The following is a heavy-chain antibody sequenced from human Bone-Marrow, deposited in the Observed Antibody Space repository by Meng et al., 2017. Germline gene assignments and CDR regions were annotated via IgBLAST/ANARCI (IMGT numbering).Heavy chain of an antibody. CDR3: ARDLGTYYYDSSGYYRDY. Sequence: VKVSCKASGYTFTGYYMHWVRQAPGQGLEWMGRINPNSGGTNYAQKFQGRVTMTRDTSISTAYMELSRLRSDDTAVYYCARDLGTYYYDSSGYYRDYWGQGTLVTVSS. V-gene: IGHV1-2*06. J-gene: IGHJ4*02. CDR1: GYTFTGYY. CDR2: INPNSGGT. D-gene: IGHD3-22*01.